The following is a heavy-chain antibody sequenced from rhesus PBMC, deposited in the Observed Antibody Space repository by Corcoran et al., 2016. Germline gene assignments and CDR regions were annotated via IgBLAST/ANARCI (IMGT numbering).Heavy chain of an antibody. Sequence: QVQLQESGPGLVKPSETMSLTCAVSGGSISDSYYWNWIRQPPGKGLEWNGNIYVKSARTDYNPSLKSRVTISKDTSKHQFFLKLTSVTAADTAVYYCACVSAGPFGYWGQGVLVTVSS. D-gene: IGHD6-13*01. CDR1: GGSISDSYY. J-gene: IGHJ4*01. CDR2: IYVKSART. CDR3: ACVSAGPFGY. V-gene: IGHV4S9*01.